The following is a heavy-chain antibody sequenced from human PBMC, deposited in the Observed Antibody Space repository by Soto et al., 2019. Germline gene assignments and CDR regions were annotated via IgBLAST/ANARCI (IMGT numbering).Heavy chain of an antibody. J-gene: IGHJ3*02. Sequence: GGSLRLSCAASGFTFSSYWMSWVRQAPGKGLEWVANIKQDGSEKYYVDSVKGRFTISRDNAKNSLYLQMNSLRAEDTAVYYCARDFMSLNNWGRRSQGDAFDIWGQGTMVTVSS. D-gene: IGHD7-27*01. CDR1: GFTFSSYW. CDR3: ARDFMSLNNWGRRSQGDAFDI. CDR2: IKQDGSEK. V-gene: IGHV3-7*03.